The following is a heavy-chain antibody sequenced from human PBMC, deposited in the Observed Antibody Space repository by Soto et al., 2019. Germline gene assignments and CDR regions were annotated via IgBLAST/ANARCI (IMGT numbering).Heavy chain of an antibody. CDR3: ARLRGVGYCSGGSCSSMCVRATLYHYYGMEF. D-gene: IGHD2-15*01. Sequence: VGSLRLSCASSVCTFSSYWMHWVRQSPGKWLVWVSRINSDGSSTSYADSVKGRFTISRDNAKNTLYLQMNSLRAEDTAVYYCARLRGVGYCSGGSCSSMCVRATLYHYYGMEFLGQGISGNVSS. CDR2: INSDGSST. J-gene: IGHJ6*01. V-gene: IGHV3-74*01. CDR1: VCTFSSYW.